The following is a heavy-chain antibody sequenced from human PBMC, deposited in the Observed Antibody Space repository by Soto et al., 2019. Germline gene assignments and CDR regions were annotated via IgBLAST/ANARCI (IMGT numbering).Heavy chain of an antibody. CDR2: IYPGDSDT. CDR1: GYSFTNYC. V-gene: IGHV5-51*01. J-gene: IGHJ6*02. D-gene: IGHD4-17*01. Sequence: PGESLKISCDGSGYSFTNYCIGLVLQMPGKGLEWMGIIYPGDSDTRYSPSFQGQVTISADKSIGTAYLQWSSLKASDTAMYYCGRHPHGDYDVMDVWGQGTTVTVSS. CDR3: GRHPHGDYDVMDV.